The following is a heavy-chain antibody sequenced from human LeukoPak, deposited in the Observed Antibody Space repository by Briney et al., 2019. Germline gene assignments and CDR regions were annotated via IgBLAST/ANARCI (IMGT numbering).Heavy chain of an antibody. CDR1: GFSFSSYA. Sequence: GGSLRLSCAPSGFSFSSYAMSWVRQAPGKGLEWVSAMSSSDDGRYYAASVRGRFTISRDTSRSTLYLQMNSLRAEDAAVYYCAKAPVTSCRGAFCYPFDYWGQGTLVTVSS. J-gene: IGHJ4*02. D-gene: IGHD2-15*01. CDR3: AKAPVTSCRGAFCYPFDY. V-gene: IGHV3-23*01. CDR2: MSSSDDGR.